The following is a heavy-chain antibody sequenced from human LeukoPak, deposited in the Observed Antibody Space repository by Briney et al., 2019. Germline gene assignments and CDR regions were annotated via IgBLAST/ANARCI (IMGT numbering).Heavy chain of an antibody. CDR3: AREANEGIFDY. Sequence: SAKVSCKASGGTFSSYAFSWVRQAPGQGLEWMGGIIPLLGTANYAQKFQGRVTITADTSASTAYMELSSLRSEDMAVYYCAREANEGIFDYWGQGTLVTVSS. CDR1: GGTFSSYA. J-gene: IGHJ4*02. V-gene: IGHV1-69*06. CDR2: IIPLLGTA. D-gene: IGHD1-1*01.